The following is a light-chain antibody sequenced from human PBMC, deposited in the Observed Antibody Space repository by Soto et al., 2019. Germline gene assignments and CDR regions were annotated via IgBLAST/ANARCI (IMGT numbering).Light chain of an antibody. J-gene: IGKJ4*01. V-gene: IGKV1-13*02. CDR3: QQFQSYALT. Sequence: AIQLTQSPPSLSASVGDRVTITSRASQGISSALAWYQHKPGRAPRLLIYDASSLQSGVSSRFSGSGSGTDFTLTISSLQPGDFATYYCQQFQSYALTFGGGTKLEIK. CDR1: QGISSA. CDR2: DAS.